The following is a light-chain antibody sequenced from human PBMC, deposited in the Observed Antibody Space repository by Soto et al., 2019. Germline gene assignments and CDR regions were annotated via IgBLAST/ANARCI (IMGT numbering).Light chain of an antibody. CDR3: SSYAGSNNFV. CDR1: SGFVGSFSL. V-gene: IGLV2-8*01. Sequence: QSALAQPASVSGSPGQSITISCTGTSGFVGSFSLVSWYQQHPGKAPKVMIYEVSKRPSGVPDRFSGSKSGNTASLTVSGLQAEDEADYYCSSYAGSNNFVFGTGTKLTVL. CDR2: EVS. J-gene: IGLJ1*01.